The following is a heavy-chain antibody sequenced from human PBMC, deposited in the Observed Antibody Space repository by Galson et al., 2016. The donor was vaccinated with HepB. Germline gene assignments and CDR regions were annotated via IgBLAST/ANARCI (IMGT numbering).Heavy chain of an antibody. D-gene: IGHD5-24*01. Sequence: SLRLSCAASGFTVGNTYMSWVRQFPGKGLECVSVIFGGGTTFYADSVMGRFTISRDNSKNTLYLQMRNLRAEDSALYYCARDSGYNEHGGFDDWGQGTLVTVSS. CDR2: IFGGGTT. CDR1: GFTVGNTY. J-gene: IGHJ4*02. V-gene: IGHV3-66*02. CDR3: ARDSGYNEHGGFDD.